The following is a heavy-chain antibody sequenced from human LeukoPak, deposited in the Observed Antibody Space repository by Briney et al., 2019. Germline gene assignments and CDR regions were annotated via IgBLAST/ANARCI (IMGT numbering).Heavy chain of an antibody. V-gene: IGHV3-23*01. CDR2: ISGSGGST. CDR3: AKDRRLYTTSWHFEY. D-gene: IGHD6-13*01. Sequence: QAGGSLRLSCAASGFTFNSYAMSWVRQAPGKGLEWVSTISGSGGSTYYADSVKGRFAISRDNSQKTLYLQINSLRAEDTAVYYCAKDRRLYTTSWHFEYWGQGTPVTVSS. CDR1: GFTFNSYA. J-gene: IGHJ4*02.